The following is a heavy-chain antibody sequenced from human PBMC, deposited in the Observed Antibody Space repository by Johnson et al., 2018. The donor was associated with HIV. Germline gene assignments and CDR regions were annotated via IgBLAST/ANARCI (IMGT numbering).Heavy chain of an antibody. D-gene: IGHD1-26*01. Sequence: QVQLVESGGGVVQPGRSLRLSCAASGFTFSNHDMHWVRQAPGRGLEWVASIVYDGSNKYYGDSVKGRFTISREHSKNTLYLQMDSLRIEDTGVYYCARGLELYLDLGWDDAFDIWGQGTMVTVSS. CDR1: GFTFSNHD. CDR2: IVYDGSNK. J-gene: IGHJ3*02. V-gene: IGHV3-30*03. CDR3: ARGLELYLDLGWDDAFDI.